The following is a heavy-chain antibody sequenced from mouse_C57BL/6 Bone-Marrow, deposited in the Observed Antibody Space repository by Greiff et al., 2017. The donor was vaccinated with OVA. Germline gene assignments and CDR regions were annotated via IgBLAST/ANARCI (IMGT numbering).Heavy chain of an antibody. CDR2: ISDGGSYT. CDR3: ARGDYSNYVYYFDY. D-gene: IGHD2-5*01. Sequence: EVKLVESGGGLVKPGGSLKLSCAASGFTFSSYAMSWVRQTPEKRLEWVATISDGGSYTYYPDNVKGRFTISRDNAKNNLYLQMSHLKSEDTAMYYCARGDYSNYVYYFDYWGQGTTLTVSS. CDR1: GFTFSSYA. J-gene: IGHJ2*01. V-gene: IGHV5-4*03.